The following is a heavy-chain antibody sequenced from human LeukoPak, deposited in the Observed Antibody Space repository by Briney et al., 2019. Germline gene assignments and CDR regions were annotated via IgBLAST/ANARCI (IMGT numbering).Heavy chain of an antibody. J-gene: IGHJ4*02. CDR2: TTPDGVST. CDR1: GYTFTSFY. Sequence: ASVKVSCKPSGYTFTSFYMHWVPPAPRQGLEWMGITTPDGVSTTYAQKFQGRVTMTSDTSTSTVYMHLSSLISGDTAPYFCARAARGYSDYDFDYWGQGTLVTVSS. D-gene: IGHD5-12*01. CDR3: ARAARGYSDYDFDY. V-gene: IGHV1-46*01.